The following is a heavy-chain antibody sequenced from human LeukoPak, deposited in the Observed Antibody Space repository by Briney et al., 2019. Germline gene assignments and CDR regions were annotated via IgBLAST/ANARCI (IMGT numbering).Heavy chain of an antibody. D-gene: IGHD3-22*01. CDR3: ARVNYYDSSGYSNDY. CDR2: INSDGSSS. J-gene: IGHJ4*02. Sequence: GGSLRLSCAASGFTFSSYWMHWVRQAPGKGLVWVSRINSDGSSSSYADSVKGRFTISRDNAENTLYLQMNSLRAEDTAVYYCARVNYYDSSGYSNDYWGQGTLVTVSS. V-gene: IGHV3-74*01. CDR1: GFTFSSYW.